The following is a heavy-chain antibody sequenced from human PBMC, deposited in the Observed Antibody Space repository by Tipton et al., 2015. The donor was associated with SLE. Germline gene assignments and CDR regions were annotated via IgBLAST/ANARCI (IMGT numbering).Heavy chain of an antibody. V-gene: IGHV3-23*03. CDR3: ATPGRGYDGRDY. J-gene: IGHJ4*02. CDR2: IYSGGST. Sequence: GSLRLSCVASGLDFSTSVMIWFRQAPGKGLEWVSLIYSGGSTYYADSVRGRFTLSRDNSKSTLFLQMNSLRAEDTAVYYCATPGRGYDGRDYWGQGTLVTVSS. D-gene: IGHD3-22*01. CDR1: GLDFSTSV.